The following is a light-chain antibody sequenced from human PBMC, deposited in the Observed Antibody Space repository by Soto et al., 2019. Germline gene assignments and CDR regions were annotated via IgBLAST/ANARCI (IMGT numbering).Light chain of an antibody. CDR1: GSDIGAYNY. J-gene: IGLJ1*01. V-gene: IGLV2-14*01. Sequence: ALAQPASVSGSPGQSITISCTGSGSDIGAYNYVSWYQQHPGKAPKLLIHGVTRRPSGVSSRFSASKSAYTASLTISGLQAEDEANYYCSSFTTSYFYVFGPGTKVTVL. CDR2: GVT. CDR3: SSFTTSYFYV.